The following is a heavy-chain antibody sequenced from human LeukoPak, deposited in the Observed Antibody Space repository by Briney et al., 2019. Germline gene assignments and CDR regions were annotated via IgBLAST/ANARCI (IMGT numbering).Heavy chain of an antibody. Sequence: SETLSLTCTVSGYSISSGYYWGWIRQPPGKGLDWIGRIYSSGSSKYNPPLKSRVIMSVDTSKNQFSLKLTSVTAADTAVYYCAREGGGFDYWGQGTLVTVSS. J-gene: IGHJ4*02. CDR3: AREGGGFDY. V-gene: IGHV4-38-2*02. CDR1: GYSISSGYY. CDR2: IYSSGSS. D-gene: IGHD3-16*01.